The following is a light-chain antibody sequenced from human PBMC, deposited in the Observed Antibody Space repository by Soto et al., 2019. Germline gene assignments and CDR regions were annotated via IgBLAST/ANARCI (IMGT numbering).Light chain of an antibody. J-gene: IGLJ2*01. CDR2: GNS. CDR1: SSNIGAGYD. Sequence: QSVLTQPPSVSWAPGQRVTISCTGSSSNIGAGYDVHWYQQLPGTAPKLLIYGNSNRPSGVPDRFSGSKSGTSASLAITGLQSEDEADSYCQSYDSILSRVFGGGTKLTVL. CDR3: QSYDSILSRV. V-gene: IGLV1-40*01.